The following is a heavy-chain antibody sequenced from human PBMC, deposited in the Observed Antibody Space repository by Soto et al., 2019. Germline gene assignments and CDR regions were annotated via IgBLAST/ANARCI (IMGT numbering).Heavy chain of an antibody. V-gene: IGHV3-30*18. D-gene: IGHD3-9*01. J-gene: IGHJ4*02. CDR1: GFTFSSYG. Sequence: PGGSLRLSCAASGFTFSSYGMHWVRQAPGKGLEWVAVISYDGSNKYYADSVKGRFTISRDNSKNTLYLQMNSLRAEDTAVYYCAKVFLLDYDILTGLDYWGQGTLVTVSS. CDR2: ISYDGSNK. CDR3: AKVFLLDYDILTGLDY.